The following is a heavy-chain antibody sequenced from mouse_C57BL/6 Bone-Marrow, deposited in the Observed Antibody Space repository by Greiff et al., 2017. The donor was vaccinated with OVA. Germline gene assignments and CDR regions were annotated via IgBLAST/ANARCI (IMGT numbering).Heavy chain of an antibody. Sequence: EVKLMESGGDLVKPGGSLKLSCAASGFTFSSYGMSWVRQTPDKRLEWVATISSGGSYTYYPDSVKGRFTISRDNAKNTLYLQMSSLKSEDTAMYYCARRLGDYEGWFAYWGQGTLVTVSA. CDR3: ARRLGDYEGWFAY. CDR1: GFTFSSYG. V-gene: IGHV5-6*02. CDR2: ISSGGSYT. J-gene: IGHJ3*01. D-gene: IGHD1-1*01.